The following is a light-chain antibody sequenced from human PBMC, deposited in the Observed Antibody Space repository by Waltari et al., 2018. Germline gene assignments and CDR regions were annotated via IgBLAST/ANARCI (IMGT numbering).Light chain of an antibody. CDR3: QQYANSPRT. V-gene: IGKV3-20*01. J-gene: IGKJ1*01. Sequence: EIVLTQSPGTLSLSPGDRATLSCRASHSLSSNNLAWYQQNPGQAPRLLIYAASSRATGITDRFSGSGSGTDFTLTISRVEPEDFAVYYCQQYANSPRTFGQGTKVEIK. CDR1: HSLSSNN. CDR2: AAS.